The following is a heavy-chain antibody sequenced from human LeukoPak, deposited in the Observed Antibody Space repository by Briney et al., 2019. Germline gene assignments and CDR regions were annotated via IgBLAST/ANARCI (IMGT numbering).Heavy chain of an antibody. CDR2: ISGSGGST. V-gene: IGHV3-23*01. D-gene: IGHD1-26*01. J-gene: IGHJ4*02. CDR3: ARGSRVEGASRHFDS. CDR1: GFTFSSYA. Sequence: PGGSLRLSCAASGFTFSSYAMSWVRQAPGKGLEWVSAISGSGGSTYYADSVKGRFTISRENAKNSLYLQTNSLRAGDTAVYYCARGSRVEGASRHFDSWGQGTLVTVSS.